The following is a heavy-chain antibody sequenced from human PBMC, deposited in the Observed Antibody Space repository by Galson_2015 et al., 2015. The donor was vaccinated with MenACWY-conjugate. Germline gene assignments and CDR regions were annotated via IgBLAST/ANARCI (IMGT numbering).Heavy chain of an antibody. D-gene: IGHD2-2*01. CDR3: ARDCSRTCTYGMDV. V-gene: IGHV1-69*04. J-gene: IGHJ6*02. Sequence: NYAQKIQGRVTLSADKFTSTVYMELSSLGSEDTAVYYCARDCSRTCTYGMDVWGQGTTVTVSS.